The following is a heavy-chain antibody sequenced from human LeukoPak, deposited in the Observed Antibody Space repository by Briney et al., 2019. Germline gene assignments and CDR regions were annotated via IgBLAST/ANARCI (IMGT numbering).Heavy chain of an antibody. V-gene: IGHV3-15*01. CDR2: IKRKGDDGTI. CDR3: TAGTGRSDFDY. Sequence: GGSLRLSCAASGFTFGNAWMSWVRQAPGRGLEWVGRIKRKGDDGTIDYAAPVKGRLSVSRDDSKNMLYLQMNSLKSEDTAVYYCTAGTGRSDFDYWGQGTLVTVSS. CDR1: GFTFGNAW. D-gene: IGHD3/OR15-3a*01. J-gene: IGHJ4*02.